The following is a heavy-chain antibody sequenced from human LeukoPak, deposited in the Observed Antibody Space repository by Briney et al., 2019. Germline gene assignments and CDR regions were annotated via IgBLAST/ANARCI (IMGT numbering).Heavy chain of an antibody. Sequence: GGSLRLSCAASGFTFSSYAMSWVRQAPGKGLQWVSTMSATGSDIHHADSVKGRFTISRDNSKNTLYLQMNSLRAEDTAVYYCARDFLHLGGWGQGTMVTVSS. CDR2: MSATGSDI. CDR3: ARDFLHLGG. V-gene: IGHV3-23*01. CDR1: GFTFSSYA. D-gene: IGHD3-16*01. J-gene: IGHJ3*01.